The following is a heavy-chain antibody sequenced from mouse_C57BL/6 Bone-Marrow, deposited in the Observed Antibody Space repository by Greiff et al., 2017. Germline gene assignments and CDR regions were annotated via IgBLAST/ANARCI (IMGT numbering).Heavy chain of an antibody. V-gene: IGHV1-55*01. J-gene: IGHJ1*03. CDR3: ARSNYDYPTFDV. Sequence: QVQLQQPGAELVKPGASVKMSCKASGYTFTSYWITWVKQRPGQGLEWIGDIYPGSGSTNYNEKFKSKATLTVDTSSSTAYMQLSSLTSEDSAVYYCARSNYDYPTFDVWGTGTTVTVSS. D-gene: IGHD2-4*01. CDR2: IYPGSGST. CDR1: GYTFTSYW.